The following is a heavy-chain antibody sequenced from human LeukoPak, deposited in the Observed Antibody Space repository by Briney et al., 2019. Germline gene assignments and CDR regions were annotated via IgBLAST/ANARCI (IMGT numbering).Heavy chain of an antibody. V-gene: IGHV1-24*01. CDR1: GYTLTELS. CDR3: ATPAELVVVNAFDY. CDR2: FDPEEGET. J-gene: IGHJ4*02. D-gene: IGHD3-22*01. Sequence: ASVKVSCKVSGYTLTELSMHWVRQAPGKGLEWMGGFDPEEGETIYAQKFQGRVTMTEDTSTDTAYMELSSLRSEDTAVYYCATPAELVVVNAFDYWGQGTLVTVSS.